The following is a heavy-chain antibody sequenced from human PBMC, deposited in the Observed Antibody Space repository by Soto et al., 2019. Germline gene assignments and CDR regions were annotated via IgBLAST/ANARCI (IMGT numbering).Heavy chain of an antibody. Sequence: QLQLQESGPGLVKPSETLSLTCSVSGGSISSSRYYWGWIRQPPGKGLEWIGSIFNSGSTHYNPSLRSRVTLSVDTSKNQFSLRLRSVTAADMAIYYCARHVLGYYSGGSCYLDYWGQGTLVTVSS. CDR2: IFNSGST. CDR1: GGSISSSRYY. CDR3: ARHVLGYYSGGSCYLDY. D-gene: IGHD2-15*01. V-gene: IGHV4-39*01. J-gene: IGHJ4*02.